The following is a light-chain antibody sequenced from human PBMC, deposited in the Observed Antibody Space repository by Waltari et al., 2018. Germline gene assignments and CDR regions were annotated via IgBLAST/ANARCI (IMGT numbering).Light chain of an antibody. CDR1: QTISTN. CDR2: AAT. Sequence: DIQMTQSPSSLSASLGDRVTITCRASQTISTNLNWYQHRPGKVPKLLIYAATFLQSGVPSRFRGSGSWTDFTLTIRSLQPEDFVFYFCQPSYSAPPSFGGGTKVDVK. J-gene: IGKJ4*01. V-gene: IGKV1-39*01. CDR3: QPSYSAPPS.